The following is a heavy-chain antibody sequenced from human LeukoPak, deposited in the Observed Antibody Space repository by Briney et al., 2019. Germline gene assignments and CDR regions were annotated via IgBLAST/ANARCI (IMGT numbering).Heavy chain of an antibody. J-gene: IGHJ5*02. CDR2: INHSGST. CDR1: GGSFSGYY. Sequence: PSETLSLTCAVYGGSFSGYYWSWLRQPPGKGLEWIGEINHSGSTNYNPSLKSRVTISVDTSKNQFSLKLSSVTAADTAVYYCARGRRLTFGGVIVPRSNWFDPWGQGTLVTVSS. D-gene: IGHD3-16*02. CDR3: ARGRRLTFGGVIVPRSNWFDP. V-gene: IGHV4-34*01.